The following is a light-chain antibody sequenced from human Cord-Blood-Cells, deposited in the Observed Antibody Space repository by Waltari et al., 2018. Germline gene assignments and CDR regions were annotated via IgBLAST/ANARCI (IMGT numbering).Light chain of an antibody. Sequence: ELVLTQSPGTLSLSPGERANLSCRASQSVSSSYLAWYQQKPGQAPRLLIYGASSRATGIPDRFSGSGSGTDFTLTISRLEPEDFAVYYCQQYGSSPRTFGQGTKMEIK. J-gene: IGKJ2*01. CDR1: QSVSSSY. V-gene: IGKV3-20*01. CDR2: GAS. CDR3: QQYGSSPRT.